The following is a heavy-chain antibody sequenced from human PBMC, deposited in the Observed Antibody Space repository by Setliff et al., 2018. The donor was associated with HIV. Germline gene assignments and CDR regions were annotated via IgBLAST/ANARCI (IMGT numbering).Heavy chain of an antibody. D-gene: IGHD6-19*01. J-gene: IGHJ6*03. CDR2: ISSKDGST. V-gene: IGHV3-23*01. Sequence: GGSLRLSCAASGFTFSNYAMGWVRQAPGKGLEWVSAISSKDGSTSDADSVRGRFTISRDNSKNTLYLQMNSLRAEDTGLYYCAKAKWLPRNSFYYYMDVWGKGTTVTVSS. CDR3: AKAKWLPRNSFYYYMDV. CDR1: GFTFSNYA.